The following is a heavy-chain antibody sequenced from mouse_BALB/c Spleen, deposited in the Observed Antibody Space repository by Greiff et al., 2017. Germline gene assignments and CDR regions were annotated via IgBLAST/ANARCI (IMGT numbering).Heavy chain of an antibody. D-gene: IGHD3-2*01. J-gene: IGHJ3*01. CDR3: ARSPRQLGLRAY. V-gene: IGHV14-4*02. CDR1: GFNIKDYY. CDR2: IDPENGDT. Sequence: EVQLQQSGAELVRSGASVKLSCTASGFNIKDYYMHWVKQRPEQGLEWIGWIDPENGDTEYAPKFQGKATLTVDKSSSTAYMQLSSLTSEDSAVYYCARSPRQLGLRAYWGQGTLVTVSA.